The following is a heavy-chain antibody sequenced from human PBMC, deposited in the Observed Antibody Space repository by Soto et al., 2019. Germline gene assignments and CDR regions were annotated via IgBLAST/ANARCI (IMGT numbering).Heavy chain of an antibody. J-gene: IGHJ6*02. Sequence: PGDSLKISCKGSGYSFTSYGISWVSQMPGKGLEWRGRIDPSDSYTNYSPSFQGHVTISXDKSISTAYPQWSSLKASDTAMYYCARYYYDSSGYYYPFRVYYYGMDVWRQGTTVTVPS. CDR1: GYSFTSYG. CDR3: ARYYYDSSGYYYPFRVYYYGMDV. CDR2: IDPSDSYT. D-gene: IGHD3-22*01. V-gene: IGHV5-10-1*01.